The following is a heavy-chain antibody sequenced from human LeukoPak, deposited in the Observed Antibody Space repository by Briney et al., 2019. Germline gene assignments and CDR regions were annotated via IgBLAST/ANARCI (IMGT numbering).Heavy chain of an antibody. Sequence: PVKVSCKASGFTFTSSAVQWVRQARGQRLKWIGWIVVGSGNTNYAQEFQERVTITRDMSTSTAYMELSSLRSEDTAVYYCAAAGSYSAFDIWGQGTMVTVSS. V-gene: IGHV1-58*01. J-gene: IGHJ3*02. CDR3: AAAGSYSAFDI. D-gene: IGHD3-10*01. CDR2: IVVGSGNT. CDR1: GFTFTSSA.